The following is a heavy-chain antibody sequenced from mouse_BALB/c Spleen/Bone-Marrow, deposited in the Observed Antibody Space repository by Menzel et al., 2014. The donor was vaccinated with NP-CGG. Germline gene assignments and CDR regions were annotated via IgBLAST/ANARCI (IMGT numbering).Heavy chain of an antibody. CDR2: IYPGDGDT. CDR1: GYAFSSYW. Sequence: VQLQQSGAELVRPGSSVKISCKASGYAFSSYWMNWVKQRPGQGLEWIGQIYPGDGDTNYNGKFKGKATLTADKSSSTAYMQLSSLTSEDSAVYFCARGDGNYPFYAMDYWGRGTSVTVSS. CDR3: ARGDGNYPFYAMDY. V-gene: IGHV1-80*01. D-gene: IGHD2-1*01. J-gene: IGHJ4*01.